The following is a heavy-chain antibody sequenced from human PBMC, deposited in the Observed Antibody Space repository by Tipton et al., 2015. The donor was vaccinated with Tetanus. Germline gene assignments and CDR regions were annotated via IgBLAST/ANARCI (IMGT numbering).Heavy chain of an antibody. D-gene: IGHD6-19*01. Sequence: LSLTCAVSGASLSGHFWSWVRQAPGKGLEWVSGISAGGGSTYYADSVEGRFTISRDDSKNTLYLQMNSLRAEDTAIYYCAISDVAVADTNWGQGTLVTVSS. V-gene: IGHV3-23*01. CDR2: ISAGGGST. CDR1: GASLSGHF. J-gene: IGHJ4*02. CDR3: AISDVAVADTN.